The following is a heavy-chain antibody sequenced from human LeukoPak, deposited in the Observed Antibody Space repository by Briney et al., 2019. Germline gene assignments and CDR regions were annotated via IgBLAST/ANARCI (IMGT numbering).Heavy chain of an antibody. J-gene: IGHJ4*02. CDR2: IYYSGST. CDR1: GGSISSGDYY. V-gene: IGHV4-30-4*08. Sequence: SETLSLTCTVSGGSISSGDYYWSWIRQPPGKGLEWIGYIYYSGSTYYNPSLKSRVTISVDTSKNQFSLKLSSVTAADTAVYYCARTGLPAAFDYWGQGTLVTVSS. CDR3: ARTGLPAAFDY. D-gene: IGHD2-15*01.